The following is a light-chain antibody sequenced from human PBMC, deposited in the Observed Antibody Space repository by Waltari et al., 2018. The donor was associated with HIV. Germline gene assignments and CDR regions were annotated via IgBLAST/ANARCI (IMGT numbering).Light chain of an antibody. J-gene: IGKJ2*01. Sequence: IQMTQSPSILSASVGDRVTITCRASQNVDSWLVWYQQRPGRAPKLLIHKASTLEYGVPARFTGSGSGTNFTLTINSLHPDDFATYYCQQYNSDFYTFGLGTRLDLK. CDR2: KAS. CDR1: QNVDSW. CDR3: QQYNSDFYT. V-gene: IGKV1-5*03.